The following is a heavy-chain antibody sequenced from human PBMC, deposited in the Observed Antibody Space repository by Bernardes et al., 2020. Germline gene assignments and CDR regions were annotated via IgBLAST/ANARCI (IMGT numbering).Heavy chain of an antibody. CDR3: ARVRYYYYMDV. V-gene: IGHV3-74*01. Sequence: GGSLRLSCAASEFIFSNYWMHWVRQAPGKGLVWVSRINGDGTSTSYADSVKGRFTISRDNAKNTLYLQMNSLRVEDTAVYYCARVRYYYYMDVWGKGTTITVSS. J-gene: IGHJ6*03. CDR1: EFIFSNYW. CDR2: INGDGTST.